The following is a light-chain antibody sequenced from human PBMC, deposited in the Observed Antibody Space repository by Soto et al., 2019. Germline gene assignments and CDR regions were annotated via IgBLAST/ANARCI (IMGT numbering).Light chain of an antibody. CDR2: AAS. CDR1: QSISSY. V-gene: IGKV1-39*01. CDR3: QQSYSTPLT. Sequence: DIQMTQSPFSLSASVGDRGTITCRASQSISSYLNWYQQKPGKAPKLLIYAASSLKSGVPSRFSGSGSGTDLTLTISNLQPEDFATYYCQQSYSTPLTFGGGTKVDIK. J-gene: IGKJ4*01.